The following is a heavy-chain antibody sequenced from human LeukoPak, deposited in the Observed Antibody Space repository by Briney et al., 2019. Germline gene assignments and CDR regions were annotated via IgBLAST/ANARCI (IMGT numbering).Heavy chain of an antibody. Sequence: SETLSLTCTVSGGSISSYYWSWIRQPPGKGLEWIGYIYYSGSTNYNPSLKSRVTISVDTSKNQFSLKLSSVTAADTAVYYCARVGGGGYCSGGSCPVDYYYGMDVWGQGTTVTVSS. J-gene: IGHJ6*02. D-gene: IGHD2-15*01. V-gene: IGHV4-59*01. CDR3: ARVGGGGYCSGGSCPVDYYYGMDV. CDR2: IYYSGST. CDR1: GGSISSYY.